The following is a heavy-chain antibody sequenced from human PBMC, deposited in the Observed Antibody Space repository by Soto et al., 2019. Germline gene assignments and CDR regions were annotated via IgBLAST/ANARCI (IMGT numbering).Heavy chain of an antibody. J-gene: IGHJ6*02. CDR1: GYTFSRYG. CDR2: ISGYNGDT. V-gene: IGHV1-18*01. Sequence: ASVKVSCKTSGYTFSRYGISWVRQAPGQGLEWMGWISGYNGDTNYAQKVQGRVTMTIDTSTYTAYMELGSLTSDDTAIYYCAKNGQPPYYYYGMDVWG. D-gene: IGHD2-8*01. CDR3: AKNGQPPYYYYGMDV.